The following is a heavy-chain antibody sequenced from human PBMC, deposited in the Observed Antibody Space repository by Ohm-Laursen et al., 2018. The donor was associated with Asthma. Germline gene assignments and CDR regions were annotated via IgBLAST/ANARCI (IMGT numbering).Heavy chain of an antibody. V-gene: IGHV3-15*01. CDR2: VRTKSEGETT. D-gene: IGHD2-8*02. Sequence: SLRLSCAAFGFTFSDARMSWVRQAPGRGLEWVGRVRTKSEGETTDYAAPVKGRFTVSRDDSKNMLYLQMNSLKIEDTAVYYCTTESSRSTGYWGQGTLVTVSS. CDR1: GFTFSDAR. CDR3: TTESSRSTGY. J-gene: IGHJ4*02.